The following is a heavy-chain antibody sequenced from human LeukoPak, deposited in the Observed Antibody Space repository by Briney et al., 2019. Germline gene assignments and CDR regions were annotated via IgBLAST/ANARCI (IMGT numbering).Heavy chain of an antibody. D-gene: IGHD2/OR15-2a*01. CDR2: IYTTGNT. Sequence: SETLSLTCTVSGDSICAYYWSWIRQPAGKGLEWIGRIYTTGNTAYNPSLKSRVTISLDISKNQFSLKLSSVTAADTAVFYCGSERYSATLLWNAVDIWGQGTMVTVSS. J-gene: IGHJ3*02. CDR3: GSERYSATLLWNAVDI. CDR1: GDSICAYY. V-gene: IGHV4-4*07.